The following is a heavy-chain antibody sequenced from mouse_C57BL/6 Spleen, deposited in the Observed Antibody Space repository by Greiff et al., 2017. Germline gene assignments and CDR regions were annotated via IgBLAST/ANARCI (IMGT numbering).Heavy chain of an antibody. D-gene: IGHD2-4*01. CDR1: GYTFTSYW. Sequence: VQLQQSGAELVKPGASVKLSCKASGYTFTSYWMHWVKQRPGRGPEWIGRIDPNSGGTKYNEKFKSKATLTVDKPSSTAYMQLSSLTYEDSAVYYCGRSGYDYDEGDYYAMDDWGQGTSVTV. CDR3: GRSGYDYDEGDYYAMDD. J-gene: IGHJ4*01. CDR2: IDPNSGGT. V-gene: IGHV1-72*01.